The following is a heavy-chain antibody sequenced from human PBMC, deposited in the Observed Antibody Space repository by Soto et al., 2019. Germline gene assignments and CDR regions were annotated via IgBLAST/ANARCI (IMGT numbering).Heavy chain of an antibody. CDR2: IYYSGST. CDR3: ARKDDIIGTTDWFDP. J-gene: IGHJ5*02. D-gene: IGHD1-20*01. V-gene: IGHV4-59*01. Sequence: RIIQPPGKGLEWIGYIYYSGSTKYNPSLKSRVTISVDTSKNQFSLKLSSVTAADTAVYYCARKDDIIGTTDWFDPWGQGTLVTVSS.